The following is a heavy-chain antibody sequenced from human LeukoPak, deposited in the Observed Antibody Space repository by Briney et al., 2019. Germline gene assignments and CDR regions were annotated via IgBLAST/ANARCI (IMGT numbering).Heavy chain of an antibody. CDR1: GGSFSGYY. J-gene: IGHJ4*02. V-gene: IGHV4-34*01. Sequence: SETLSLTCAVYGGSFSGYYWSWIRQPPGKGLEWIGEINHGGSTNYNPSLKSRVTISVDTSKNQFSLKLSSVTAADTAVYYCARVRGYSYGYLDYWGQGTLVTVSS. CDR2: INHGGST. D-gene: IGHD5-18*01. CDR3: ARVRGYSYGYLDY.